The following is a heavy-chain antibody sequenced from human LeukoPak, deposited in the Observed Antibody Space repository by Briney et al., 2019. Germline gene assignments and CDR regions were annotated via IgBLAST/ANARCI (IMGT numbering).Heavy chain of an antibody. V-gene: IGHV4-39*01. D-gene: IGHD2-2*02. Sequence: SETLSLTCTVSGGSISSSSYYWGWIRQPPGKGLEWIGGIYYSGSTYYNPSLKSRVAISVDTSMNQFSLKLSSVTAADTAVYYCARHEGHVVFPYTAIDYWGQGTLVTVSS. CDR2: IYYSGST. CDR3: ARHEGHVVFPYTAIDY. J-gene: IGHJ4*02. CDR1: GGSISSSSYY.